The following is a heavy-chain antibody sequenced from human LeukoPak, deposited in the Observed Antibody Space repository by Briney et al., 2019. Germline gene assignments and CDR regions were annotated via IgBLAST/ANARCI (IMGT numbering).Heavy chain of an antibody. J-gene: IGHJ4*02. Sequence: ASVKVSCKASGYTFTGYYMHWVRQAPGQGLEWMGWINPNSGGTNYAQKFQGRVTMTRDTSISTAYMELSRLRSDDTAVYYCARGGTYYDFWSGSKEIDYWGQGTLVTVSS. D-gene: IGHD3-3*01. CDR2: INPNSGGT. CDR1: GYTFTGYY. V-gene: IGHV1-2*02. CDR3: ARGGTYYDFWSGSKEIDY.